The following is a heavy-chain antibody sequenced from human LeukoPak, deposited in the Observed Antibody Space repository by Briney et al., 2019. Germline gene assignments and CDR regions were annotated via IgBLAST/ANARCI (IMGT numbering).Heavy chain of an antibody. CDR2: ISAYNGNT. J-gene: IGHJ4*02. D-gene: IGHD5-24*01. V-gene: IGHV1-18*01. Sequence: ASVKVSCKASGSTFTSYGISWVRQAPGQGLEWMGWISAYNGNTNYAQKLQGRVTMTTDTSTSTAYMELRSLRSDDTAVYYCARNGDGYNSDYFDYWGQGTLVTVSS. CDR1: GSTFTSYG. CDR3: ARNGDGYNSDYFDY.